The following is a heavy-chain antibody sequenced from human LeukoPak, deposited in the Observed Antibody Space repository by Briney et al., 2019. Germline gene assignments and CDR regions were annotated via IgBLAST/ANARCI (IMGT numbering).Heavy chain of an antibody. Sequence: SETLSLTCTVSGGSISSYYWSWIRQPPGKGLEWIGYIYYSGSTNYNPSLKSRVTISVDTSKNQFSLKLSSVTAADTAVYYCARRLGYYYGSGSSNWFDPWGQGTLVTVSS. J-gene: IGHJ5*02. CDR3: ARRLGYYYGSGSSNWFDP. CDR2: IYYSGST. V-gene: IGHV4-59*08. CDR1: GGSISSYY. D-gene: IGHD3-10*01.